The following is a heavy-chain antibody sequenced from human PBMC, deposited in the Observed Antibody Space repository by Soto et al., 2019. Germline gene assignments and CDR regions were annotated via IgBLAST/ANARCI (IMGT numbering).Heavy chain of an antibody. CDR3: ARIKWGLDYYNGMDV. Sequence: ASVELSWKTSGYSVSDYFIQWVRQAPGQGLEWVAWINPKSAATNYAKKFQGRVSLTWDTSFSTAYMELTRLRPDDTAVYYCARIKWGLDYYNGMDVWGQGTTVTVSS. D-gene: IGHD1-26*01. J-gene: IGHJ6*02. CDR1: GYSVSDYF. V-gene: IGHV1-2*02. CDR2: INPKSAAT.